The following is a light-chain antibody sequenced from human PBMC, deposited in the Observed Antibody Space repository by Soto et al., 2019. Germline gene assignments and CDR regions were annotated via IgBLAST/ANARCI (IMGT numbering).Light chain of an antibody. J-gene: IGKJ2*01. Sequence: EIVLTQSPGTLSLSPGERATLSCRASQSVSSSDLVWYQQKPGQAPRLLRYGASSRATGIPDRFSGSGSATDFSLTISRLEPEDFAVDYCQQYGTSPYTFGQGTKLEIQ. CDR1: QSVSSSD. V-gene: IGKV3-20*01. CDR3: QQYGTSPYT. CDR2: GAS.